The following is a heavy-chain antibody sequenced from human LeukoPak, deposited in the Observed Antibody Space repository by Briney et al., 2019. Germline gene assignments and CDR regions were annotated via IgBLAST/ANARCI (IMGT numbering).Heavy chain of an antibody. V-gene: IGHV4-34*01. J-gene: IGHJ4*02. CDR1: GGSFSGYY. Sequence: SETLSLTCAVYGGSFSGYYWSWIRQPPGKGLEWIGEINHSGSTNYNPSLKSRVTISVDTSKNQFSLKLSSVTAADTAVYYCARVVYYGSGSPFFGYWGQGTLVTVSS. CDR2: INHSGST. D-gene: IGHD3-10*01. CDR3: ARVVYYGSGSPFFGY.